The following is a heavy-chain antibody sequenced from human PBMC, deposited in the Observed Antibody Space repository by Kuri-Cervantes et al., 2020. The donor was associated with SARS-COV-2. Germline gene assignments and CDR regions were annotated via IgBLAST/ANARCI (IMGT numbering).Heavy chain of an antibody. CDR3: ARDPWNYAHFDS. CDR2: INPSGGST. D-gene: IGHD1-7*01. Sequence: ASVNVSCKASGYTFTSYYMHWVRQAPGQGLEWMGIINPSGGSTSYAQKFQGRVTMTRDTSISTAYMELSRLRYDDTAVYYCARDPWNYAHFDSWGQGTLVTVSS. V-gene: IGHV1-46*01. CDR1: GYTFTSYY. J-gene: IGHJ4*02.